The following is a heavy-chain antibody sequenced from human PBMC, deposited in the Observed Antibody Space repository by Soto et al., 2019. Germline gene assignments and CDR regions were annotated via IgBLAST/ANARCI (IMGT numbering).Heavy chain of an antibody. J-gene: IGHJ4*02. D-gene: IGHD3-10*01. CDR2: IKSKTDGGTT. V-gene: IGHV3-15*01. CDR1: GFTFSNAW. Sequence: EVQLVESGGGLVKPGGSLRLSCAASGFTFSNAWMSWVRQAPGKGLEGVGRIKSKTDGGTTDYAAPVKGRFTISRDDSKNTLYLQMNSLKTEDTAVYYCTTARLWFGELLYPFDYWGQGTLVTVSS. CDR3: TTARLWFGELLYPFDY.